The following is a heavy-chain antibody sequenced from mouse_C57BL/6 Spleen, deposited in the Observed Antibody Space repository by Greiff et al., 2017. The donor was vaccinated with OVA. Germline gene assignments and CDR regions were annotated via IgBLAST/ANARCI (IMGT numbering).Heavy chain of an antibody. J-gene: IGHJ4*01. Sequence: EVKLVESGGGLVKPGGSLKLSCAASGFTFSDYGMHWVRQAPEKGLEWVAYISSGSSTIYYADTVKGRFTISRDNAKNTLFLQMTSLRSEETAMYYCARGTLYYAMDYWGQGTSVTVSS. CDR1: GFTFSDYG. V-gene: IGHV5-17*01. D-gene: IGHD3-3*01. CDR2: ISSGSSTI. CDR3: ARGTLYYAMDY.